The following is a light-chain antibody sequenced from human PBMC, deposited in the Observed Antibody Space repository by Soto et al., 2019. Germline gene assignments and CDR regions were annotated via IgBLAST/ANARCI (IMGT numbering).Light chain of an antibody. CDR3: QQSFNTPRT. Sequence: DIQMTQSPSSLSASVGDRVTMTCRASQTIVRFLNWYQHKPGKPPRLLIYATSNLHSGVPSRFSGSGYGTEFTLTISSLQPEDFATYSCQQSFNTPRTFGPGTKVDIK. V-gene: IGKV1-39*01. J-gene: IGKJ1*01. CDR2: ATS. CDR1: QTIVRF.